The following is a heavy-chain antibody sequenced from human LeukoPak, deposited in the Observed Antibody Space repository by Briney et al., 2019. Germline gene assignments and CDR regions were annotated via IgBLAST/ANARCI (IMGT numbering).Heavy chain of an antibody. Sequence: SETLSLTCTVSGGSISSYYWSWIRQPPGKGLEWIGYIYYSGSTNYNPSLKSRVTISVDTSKNQFSLKLSSVTAADTAVYYCARGGSDHDILTGYTYPPFDYWGQGTLVTVSS. D-gene: IGHD3-9*01. CDR3: ARGGSDHDILTGYTYPPFDY. V-gene: IGHV4-59*01. CDR2: IYYSGST. CDR1: GGSISSYY. J-gene: IGHJ4*02.